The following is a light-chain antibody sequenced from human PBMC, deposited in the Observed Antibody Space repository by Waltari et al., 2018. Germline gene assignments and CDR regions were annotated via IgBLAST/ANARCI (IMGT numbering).Light chain of an antibody. V-gene: IGKV4-1*01. CDR2: WAS. J-gene: IGKJ2*01. CDR1: QTVLYSDTNKNY. Sequence: DIVMTQSPDSLAVSLGERATLTCKSSQTVLYSDTNKNYIAWYQQKPGQSPKLLSYWASTRPSWVPDRFSGSGSGTDFTLTVSSLQAEDVAVYYCQQYYTTPYTFGQGTKLEIK. CDR3: QQYYTTPYT.